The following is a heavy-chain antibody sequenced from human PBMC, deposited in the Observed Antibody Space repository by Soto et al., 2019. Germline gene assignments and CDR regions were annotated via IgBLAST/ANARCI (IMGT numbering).Heavy chain of an antibody. J-gene: IGHJ3*01. CDR2: ISAYNGNT. CDR1: GYTFTYYG. V-gene: IGHV1-18*01. Sequence: QLQLVQSGAEVKKPGASVKVSCKASGYTFTYYGISWVRQAPGQGLEWMGWISAYNGNTNYTQKFQGRVTMSIDTSTTTAYMELRSLIADDTAVYYCARGHFQTAFDVWGQGTKVTVSS. CDR3: ARGHFQTAFDV.